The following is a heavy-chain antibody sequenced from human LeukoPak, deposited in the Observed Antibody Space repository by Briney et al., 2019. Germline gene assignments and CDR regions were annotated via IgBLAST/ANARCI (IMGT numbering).Heavy chain of an antibody. Sequence: SETLSLTWPVSGGSISSYYWSWIRQPPGKGLEWIGHIYYSGSANYNPSLKSRVTISVDTSKNQFSLKLSSVTAADTAVYYCARENCGSGSYDYWGQGTLVTVSS. CDR1: GGSISSYY. CDR3: ARENCGSGSYDY. J-gene: IGHJ4*02. V-gene: IGHV4-59*01. CDR2: IYYSGSA. D-gene: IGHD3-10*01.